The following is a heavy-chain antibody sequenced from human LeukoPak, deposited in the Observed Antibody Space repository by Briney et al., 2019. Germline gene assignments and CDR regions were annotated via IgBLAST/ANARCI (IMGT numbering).Heavy chain of an antibody. Sequence: SVKVSCKASGGTFSSYAISWVRQAPGQGLEWMGGIIPIFGTANYAQKFQGRVTMAEDTSTDTAYMELRSLRSEDTALYYCARQGGFSSGWLAWGQGTLVTVSS. CDR1: GGTFSSYA. V-gene: IGHV1-69*06. D-gene: IGHD6-19*01. CDR2: IIPIFGTA. J-gene: IGHJ5*02. CDR3: ARQGGFSSGWLA.